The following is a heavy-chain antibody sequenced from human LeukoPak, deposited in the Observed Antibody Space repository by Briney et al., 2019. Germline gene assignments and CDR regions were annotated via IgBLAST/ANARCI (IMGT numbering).Heavy chain of an antibody. Sequence: ASLKVSCKSSGYTFTGYYIHWVRQAPGQGLEWMGWMNPNSGNTGYAQKFQGRVTITRNTSISTAYMELSSLRSEDTAVYYCARGYYYDFWSGPKGSFDIWGQGTMVTVSS. CDR2: MNPNSGNT. CDR1: GYTFTGYY. D-gene: IGHD3-3*01. CDR3: ARGYYYDFWSGPKGSFDI. J-gene: IGHJ3*02. V-gene: IGHV1-8*03.